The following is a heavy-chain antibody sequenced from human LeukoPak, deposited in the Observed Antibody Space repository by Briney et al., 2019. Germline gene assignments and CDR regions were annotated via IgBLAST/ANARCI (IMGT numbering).Heavy chain of an antibody. CDR2: INPSGGST. J-gene: IGHJ6*02. Sequence: GASVTVSCMASGYTFTSYYMHWVRQAPGQGLEWVGIINPSGGSTSYAQKFQGRVTMTRDTSTSTVYMELSSLRSEDTAVYYCAREVDYDILTGYLYYYYYYGMDVWGQGTTVTVSS. D-gene: IGHD3-9*01. V-gene: IGHV1-46*01. CDR1: GYTFTSYY. CDR3: AREVDYDILTGYLYYYYYYGMDV.